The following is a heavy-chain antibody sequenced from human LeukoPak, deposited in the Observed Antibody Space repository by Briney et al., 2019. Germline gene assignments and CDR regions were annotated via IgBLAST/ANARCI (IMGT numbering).Heavy chain of an antibody. CDR2: INPNSGGT. V-gene: IGHV1-2*02. CDR1: GYIFTGYY. D-gene: IGHD2-15*01. J-gene: IGHJ3*02. Sequence: ASVKVSCKASGYIFTGYYMNWVRQAPGQGLEWMGWINPNSGGTNYAQKFQGRVTMTRDTSISTAYMELRRLRSDDTAVYYCARAPQVVGATPSANMMLFDIWGQGTMVTVSS. CDR3: ARAPQVVGATPSANMMLFDI.